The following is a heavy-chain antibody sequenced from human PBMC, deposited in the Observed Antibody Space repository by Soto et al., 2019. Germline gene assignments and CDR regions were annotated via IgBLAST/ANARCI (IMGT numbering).Heavy chain of an antibody. D-gene: IGHD5-18*01. CDR3: ARASSTRGYSYGYWFDP. Sequence: TPFLPCTFSGGSISRGGFFWSWVRQHPGKGLEWIGYIYYSGSTYYNPSLKSRVTISVDTSKNQFSLKLSSVTAADTAVYYCARASSTRGYSYGYWFDPWGQGTLVTVSS. V-gene: IGHV4-31*03. CDR2: IYYSGST. J-gene: IGHJ5*02. CDR1: GGSISRGGFF.